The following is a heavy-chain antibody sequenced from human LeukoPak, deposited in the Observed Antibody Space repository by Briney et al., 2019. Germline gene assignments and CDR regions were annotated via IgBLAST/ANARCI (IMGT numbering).Heavy chain of an antibody. CDR2: ISSSSSYI. V-gene: IGHV3-21*01. J-gene: IGHJ5*02. Sequence: PGGSLRLSCAASGFTFSSYSMNWVRQAPGKGLEWVSSISSSSSYIYYADSVKGRFTISRDNAKNSLYLQMNSLRAEDTAVYYCARVGRSAVVAATPASNNWFDPWGQGTLVTVSS. D-gene: IGHD2-15*01. CDR3: ARVGRSAVVAATPASNNWFDP. CDR1: GFTFSSYS.